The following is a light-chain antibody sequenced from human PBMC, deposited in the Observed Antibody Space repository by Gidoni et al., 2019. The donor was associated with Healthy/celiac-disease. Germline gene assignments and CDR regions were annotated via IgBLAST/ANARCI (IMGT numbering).Light chain of an antibody. V-gene: IGKV1-9*01. CDR1: QGISSY. CDR2: AAS. CDR3: QQLNSYPLT. J-gene: IGKJ4*01. Sequence: DIQLTQSPSSLSASVGDRVTITCRASQGISSYLAWYQQKPGKAPKLLIYAASTLQSGVPSRFSGGGSGTEFTLTFVSLQPEDFATSYCQQLNSYPLTFGGGTKVEIK.